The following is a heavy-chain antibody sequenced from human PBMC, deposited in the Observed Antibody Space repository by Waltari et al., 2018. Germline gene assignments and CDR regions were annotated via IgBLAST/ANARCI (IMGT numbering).Heavy chain of an antibody. J-gene: IGHJ4*02. D-gene: IGHD6-19*01. Sequence: VQLVQSGAEVKKPGASVKVSCKASGYTFTSYAMHWVRQAPGKGLEWISLIYSGGGIHYADSVKGRFTISRDSSKNTLYLQMNSLRVEDTAVYYCARDPPGVAVSGKGWGQGTLVTVSS. V-gene: IGHV3-53*01. CDR2: IYSGGGI. CDR1: GYTFTSYA. CDR3: ARDPPGVAVSGKG.